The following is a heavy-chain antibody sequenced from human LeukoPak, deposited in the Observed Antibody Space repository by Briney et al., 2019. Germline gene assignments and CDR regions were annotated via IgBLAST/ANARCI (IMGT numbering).Heavy chain of an antibody. V-gene: IGHV1-46*01. D-gene: IGHD6-19*01. Sequence: ASVKVSCKASGYSFTSHYIHWVRQAPGQGLEWMGIINPSRGSTSYAQKCQGRVTVTRDTSTSTVYMDLSSLGSEDTAVYYCARGYSSGFGNWGQGTLVTVSS. CDR2: INPSRGST. CDR3: ARGYSSGFGN. J-gene: IGHJ4*02. CDR1: GYSFTSHY.